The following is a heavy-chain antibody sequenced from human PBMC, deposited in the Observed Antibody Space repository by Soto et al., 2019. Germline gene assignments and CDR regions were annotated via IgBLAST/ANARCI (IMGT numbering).Heavy chain of an antibody. Sequence: EVQLLESGGGLVQPGVSLRLSCAASGFTFSSYAMSWVRQAPGKGLDWVSAISVSGGSTYYADSAKGRFTISRDNSKSKLYLQSMRLRAEDTAVYYCATKLGPVLGYYYFVMDVWGQVTTVTVSS. J-gene: IGHJ6*02. CDR3: ATKLGPVLGYYYFVMDV. V-gene: IGHV3-23*01. CDR1: GFTFSSYA. CDR2: ISVSGGST. D-gene: IGHD7-27*01.